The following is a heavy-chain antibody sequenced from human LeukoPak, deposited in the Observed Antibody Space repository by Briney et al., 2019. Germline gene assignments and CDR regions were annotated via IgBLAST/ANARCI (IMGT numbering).Heavy chain of an antibody. J-gene: IGHJ6*03. CDR2: VSYDGRNE. D-gene: IGHD4-23*01. V-gene: IGHV3-30*04. Sequence: GGSLRLSCAASGFIFTDYAMHWVRQPPGKGLEWVALVSYDGRNENYADSVKGRFTISRDNSKNTLYLQMNSLRAEDTAVYYCAGSNDYGGNSGYYYYYMDVWGKGTTVTVSS. CDR1: GFIFTDYA. CDR3: AGSNDYGGNSGYYYYYMDV.